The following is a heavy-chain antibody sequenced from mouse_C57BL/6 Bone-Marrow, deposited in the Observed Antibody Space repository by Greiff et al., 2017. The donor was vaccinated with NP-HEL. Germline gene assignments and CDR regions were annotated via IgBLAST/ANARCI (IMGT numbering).Heavy chain of an antibody. V-gene: IGHV5-4*01. J-gene: IGHJ3*01. Sequence: EVQLVESGGGLVKPGGSLKLSCAASGFTFSSYAMSWVRQTPEKRLEWVATISDGGSYTYYPANVKGRFTISRANAKNNLYLQMSHLKSEDTAMYYSARDRLDYDYDWFAYWGQGTLVTVSA. D-gene: IGHD2-4*01. CDR3: ARDRLDYDYDWFAY. CDR2: ISDGGSYT. CDR1: GFTFSSYA.